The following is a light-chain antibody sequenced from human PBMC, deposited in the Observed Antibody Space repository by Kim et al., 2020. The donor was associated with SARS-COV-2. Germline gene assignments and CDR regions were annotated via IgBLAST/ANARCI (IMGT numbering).Light chain of an antibody. CDR3: GTWADSLSARV. Sequence: QSVLTQPPSVSAAPGQKVTISCSGSNSNNGSNYVSWYQQLPRTAPRLLIYDTNKRPSGIPGRFSGSKSGTSATLDITGLQTGDEADYYCGTWADSLSARVFGGRTQLAVL. J-gene: IGLJ3*02. CDR2: DTN. V-gene: IGLV1-51*01. CDR1: NSNNGSNY.